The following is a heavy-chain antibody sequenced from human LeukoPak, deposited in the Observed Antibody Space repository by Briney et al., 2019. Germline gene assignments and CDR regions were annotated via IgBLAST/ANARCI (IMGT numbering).Heavy chain of an antibody. J-gene: IGHJ4*02. CDR3: ARGGTLSTFDY. Sequence: SETLSLTCAVYGGSFSGYYWSWIRQPPGKGLEWIGEINHSGSTNYNPSLKSRVTISVDTSKNQFSLKLSSVTAADAAAYYCARGGTLSTFDYWGQGTLVTVSS. CDR1: GGSFSGYY. CDR2: INHSGST. D-gene: IGHD2/OR15-2a*01. V-gene: IGHV4-34*01.